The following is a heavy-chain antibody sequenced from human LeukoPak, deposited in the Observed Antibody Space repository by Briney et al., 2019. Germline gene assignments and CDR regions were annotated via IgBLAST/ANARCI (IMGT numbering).Heavy chain of an antibody. CDR3: AKEGDGYNLGYYYMDV. CDR2: IWYDGSNK. Sequence: GGSLRLSCAASGFTLSSYGMHWVRQAPGKGLEWVAVIWYDGSNKYYADSVKGRFTISRDNSKNTLYLQMNSLRAEDTAVYYCAKEGDGYNLGYYYMDVWGKGTTVTVSS. J-gene: IGHJ6*03. D-gene: IGHD5-24*01. V-gene: IGHV3-33*06. CDR1: GFTLSSYG.